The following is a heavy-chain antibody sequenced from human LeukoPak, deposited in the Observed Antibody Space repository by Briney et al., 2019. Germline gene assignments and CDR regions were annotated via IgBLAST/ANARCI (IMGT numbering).Heavy chain of an antibody. J-gene: IGHJ6*02. CDR3: ARGHYYDFWSGYYPHNYYYYGMDV. D-gene: IGHD3-3*01. CDR2: IIPIFGTA. V-gene: IGHV1-69*13. Sequence: SVKVSCKASGGTFSSYAISWVRQAPGQGLEWMGGIIPIFGTANYAQKFQGRVTITADESTSTAYMELSSLRSEDTAVYCCARGHYYDFWSGYYPHNYYYYGMDVWGQGTTVTVSS. CDR1: GGTFSSYA.